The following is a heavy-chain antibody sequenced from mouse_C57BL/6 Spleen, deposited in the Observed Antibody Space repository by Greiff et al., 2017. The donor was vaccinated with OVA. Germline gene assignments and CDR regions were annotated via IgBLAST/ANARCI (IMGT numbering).Heavy chain of an antibody. CDR1: GYAFSSSW. Sequence: VKLQQSGPELVKPGASVKISCKASGYAFSSSWMNWVKQRPGKGLEWIGRIYPGDGDTNYNGKFKGKATLTADKSSSTAYMQLSSLTSEDSAVYFCARSAQAFAYWGQGTLVTVSA. CDR3: ARSAQAFAY. CDR2: IYPGDGDT. D-gene: IGHD3-2*02. V-gene: IGHV1-82*01. J-gene: IGHJ3*01.